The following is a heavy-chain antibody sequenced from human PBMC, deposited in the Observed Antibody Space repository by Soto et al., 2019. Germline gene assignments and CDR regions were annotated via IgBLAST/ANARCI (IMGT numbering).Heavy chain of an antibody. J-gene: IGHJ6*02. CDR2: IYWDDDK. CDR1: GFSLSTSGVG. Sequence: QITLKESGPPLVKPTQTLTLTCTFSGFSLSTSGVGVGWIRQPPGKALQWLALIYWDDDKRYSPSLKSRLTIIKDTSKNQVVLTMTNMDPVDTATYYCAHSQYSSGWAYYYYGMDVWGQGTTVTVSS. D-gene: IGHD6-19*01. V-gene: IGHV2-5*02. CDR3: AHSQYSSGWAYYYYGMDV.